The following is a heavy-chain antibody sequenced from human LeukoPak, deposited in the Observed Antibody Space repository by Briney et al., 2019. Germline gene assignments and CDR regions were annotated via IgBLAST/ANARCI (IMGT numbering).Heavy chain of an antibody. CDR2: IKQDGSEK. Sequence: PGGSLRLSCAASGFTFSSYWMSWVRQAPGKGLEWVANIKQDGSEKYYVDSVKGRFTISRDNAKNSLYLQMNSLRAEDTAVYYCARDRYYYDSSGHFDYWGQGTLVTVSS. V-gene: IGHV3-7*01. J-gene: IGHJ4*02. CDR3: ARDRYYYDSSGHFDY. D-gene: IGHD3-22*01. CDR1: GFTFSSYW.